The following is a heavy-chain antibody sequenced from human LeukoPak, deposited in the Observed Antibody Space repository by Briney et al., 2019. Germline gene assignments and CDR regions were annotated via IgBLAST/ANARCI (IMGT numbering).Heavy chain of an antibody. V-gene: IGHV1-2*02. CDR2: INPNSGGT. CDR3: ARDTALSPNWFDP. CDR1: GYTFTSYY. D-gene: IGHD5-18*01. Sequence: GASVKVSCKASGYTFTSYYMHWVRQAPGQGLEWMGWINPNSGGTNYAQKFQGRVTMTRDTSISTAYMELSRLRSDDTAVYYCARDTALSPNWFDPWGQGTLVTVSS. J-gene: IGHJ5*02.